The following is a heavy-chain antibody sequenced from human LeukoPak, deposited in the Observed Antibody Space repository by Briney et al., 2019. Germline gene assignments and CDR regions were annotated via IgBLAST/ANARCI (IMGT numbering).Heavy chain of an antibody. V-gene: IGHV4-34*01. CDR1: GGSFSASY. D-gene: IGHD3-10*01. Sequence: SETLSLTCVVYGGSFSASYWSWIRQSPEKGLEWIGEINHRGTTNYNPSLKSRATISADTSKNQFSLNLTSVTAADTSVYYCASISYYGSGIHPPVYAMGVWGQGTTVTVSS. CDR2: INHRGTT. J-gene: IGHJ6*02. CDR3: ASISYYGSGIHPPVYAMGV.